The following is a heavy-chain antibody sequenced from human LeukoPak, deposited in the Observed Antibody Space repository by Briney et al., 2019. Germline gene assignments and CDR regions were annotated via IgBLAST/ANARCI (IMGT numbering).Heavy chain of an antibody. CDR1: GFTFSDYY. J-gene: IGHJ4*02. Sequence: GGSLRLSCAASGFTFSDYYMSWIRQAPGKGLEWVSSISSSSSYIYYADSVEGRFTISRDNAKNSLDLQMNSLRAEDTAVYYCARGQYYYGSGSYYRADYWGQGTLVTVSS. D-gene: IGHD3-10*01. CDR3: ARGQYYYGSGSYYRADY. V-gene: IGHV3-11*06. CDR2: ISSSSSYI.